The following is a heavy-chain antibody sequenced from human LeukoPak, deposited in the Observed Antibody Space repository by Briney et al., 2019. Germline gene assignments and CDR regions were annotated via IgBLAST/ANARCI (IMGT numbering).Heavy chain of an antibody. CDR1: GGSISSYY. V-gene: IGHV4-59*08. J-gene: IGHJ3*02. D-gene: IGHD3-9*01. Sequence: KPSETLSLTCTVSGGSISSYYWSWIRQPPGKGLEWIGYIYYSGSTNYNPSLKSRVTISVDTSKNQFSLKLSSVTAADTAVYYCARQDPYYDILTGYFGDAFDIWGQGTMVPVSS. CDR3: ARQDPYYDILTGYFGDAFDI. CDR2: IYYSGST.